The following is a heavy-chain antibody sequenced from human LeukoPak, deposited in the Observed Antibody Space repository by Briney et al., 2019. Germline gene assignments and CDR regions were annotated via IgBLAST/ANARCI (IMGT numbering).Heavy chain of an antibody. CDR3: AKDLITPRSVGSSEKVDY. V-gene: IGHV3-7*01. Sequence: GGSLRLSCAASGFTFSSYWMSWVRQAPGKGLEGVANIKQDGSEKYYVDSVKGRFTISRDNAKNSLYLQMNSLRAEDTALYYCAKDLITPRSVGSSEKVDYWGQGTLVTVSS. CDR1: GFTFSSYW. J-gene: IGHJ4*02. D-gene: IGHD3-10*01. CDR2: IKQDGSEK.